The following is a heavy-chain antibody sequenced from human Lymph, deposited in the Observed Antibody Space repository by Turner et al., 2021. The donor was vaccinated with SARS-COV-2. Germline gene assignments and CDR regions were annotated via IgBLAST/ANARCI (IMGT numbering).Heavy chain of an antibody. CDR3: ARDNPHDAFDI. Sequence: EVKLVATGGGLIQPGGSLRLSCAASGFNVSSNYMSWVRQAPGKGLEWVSVIYSGGSTFYADSVRGRFTISRDNSKNTLYLQMNSLRAEDTAVYYCARDNPHDAFDIWGQGTMVTVSS. CDR1: GFNVSSNY. V-gene: IGHV3-53*02. J-gene: IGHJ3*02. CDR2: IYSGGST.